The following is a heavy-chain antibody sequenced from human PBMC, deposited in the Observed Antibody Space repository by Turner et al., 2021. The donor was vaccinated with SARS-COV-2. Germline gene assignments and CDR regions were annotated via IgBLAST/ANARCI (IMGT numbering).Heavy chain of an antibody. V-gene: IGHV3-23*01. CDR1: VFTFRSYA. J-gene: IGHJ4*02. D-gene: IGHD3-22*01. Sequence: EVQLLASEGGLVQTGWYLRLYCTASVFTFRSYAMSWVGQAPGKGLEWVSAISGRGGSTYYADSVNDRFSISRDNTKNTMYLQMNSLRAEYTAVYYCAKDLTMIVVVVTVFDYWGQGTLVTVSS. CDR2: ISGRGGST. CDR3: AKDLTMIVVVVTVFDY.